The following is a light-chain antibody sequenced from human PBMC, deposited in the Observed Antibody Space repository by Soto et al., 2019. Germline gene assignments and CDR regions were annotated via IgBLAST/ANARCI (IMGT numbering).Light chain of an antibody. V-gene: IGKV1-5*03. J-gene: IGKJ1*01. CDR2: EAS. Sequence: DIQMTQSPSTLSASVGDRVTITCRASQSIRGSLAWYQQKPGKAPKLLIYEASNLKSGVPSRFSGSGSRTEYTLTIYSLQPDDSASYYCQQYNGYWTFGQGTRVEIK. CDR1: QSIRGS. CDR3: QQYNGYWT.